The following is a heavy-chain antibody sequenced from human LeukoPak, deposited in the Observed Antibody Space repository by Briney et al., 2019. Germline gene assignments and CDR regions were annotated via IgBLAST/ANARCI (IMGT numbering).Heavy chain of an antibody. V-gene: IGHV3-21*03. D-gene: IGHD3-10*01. CDR3: TTERAGAFDY. J-gene: IGHJ4*02. CDR2: ISASSNYI. Sequence: PGGSLRLSCAASGFTFSNTNMNWVRQAPGKGLKWVSFISASSNYIYYADSVKGRFTISRDNAQNSLYLQMNSLKTEDTAMYYCTTERAGAFDYWGQGTLVTVSP. CDR1: GFTFSNTN.